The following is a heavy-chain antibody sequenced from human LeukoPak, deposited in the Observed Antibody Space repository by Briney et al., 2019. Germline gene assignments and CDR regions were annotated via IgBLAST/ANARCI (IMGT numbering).Heavy chain of an antibody. Sequence: GGSLRLSCAASGFTFSSYSMNWVRQAPGKGLEWVSSISSSSSYIYYADSVKGRFTISRDNAKNSLYLQMNSLRAEDTAVYYRARDADYDLYYYGMDVWGQGTTVTVSS. CDR1: GFTFSSYS. V-gene: IGHV3-21*01. CDR2: ISSSSSYI. CDR3: ARDADYDLYYYGMDV. D-gene: IGHD3-3*01. J-gene: IGHJ6*02.